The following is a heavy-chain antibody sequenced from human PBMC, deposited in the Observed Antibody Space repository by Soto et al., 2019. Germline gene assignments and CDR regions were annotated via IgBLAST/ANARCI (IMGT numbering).Heavy chain of an antibody. V-gene: IGHV1-8*01. CDR3: ARGYYDISGFYPIDY. Sequence: QVQLVQSGAQVKKPGASVRVSCKASGYTFTSYDVHWVRQATGQGLEWMGWMNANSGNTGSAETFQGRITMTWDTSIATAYMEMSSLRSEDTAVYCCARGYYDISGFYPIDYWGQGTLVTVSS. CDR1: GYTFTSYD. CDR2: MNANSGNT. J-gene: IGHJ4*02. D-gene: IGHD3-22*01.